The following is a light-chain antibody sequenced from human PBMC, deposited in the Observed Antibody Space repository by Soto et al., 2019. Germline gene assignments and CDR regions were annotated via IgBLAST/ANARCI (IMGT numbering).Light chain of an antibody. CDR3: SSYTTSSTVV. J-gene: IGLJ2*01. CDR2: DVN. V-gene: IGLV2-14*01. CDR1: SGDVGGYNY. Sequence: QSALTQPASVSGSPGQSITISCTGTSGDVGGYNYVSWYQQRPGKVPKLMVYDVNNRASGVSNRFSGSKSGNTASLTISGLQAEDEGDYYCSSYTTSSTVVFGGGTKLTVL.